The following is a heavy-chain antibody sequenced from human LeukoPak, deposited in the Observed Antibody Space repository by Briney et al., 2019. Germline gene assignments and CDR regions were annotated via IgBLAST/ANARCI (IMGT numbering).Heavy chain of an antibody. J-gene: IGHJ4*02. Sequence: GGSLRLSCAASGFTFRNAWMSWVRQAPGKGLEWVSTISGSGGGTYYADSVKGRFTLSRDNSMNTLYLQMNSLRAEDTAVYYCAKDVESGRSADYWGQGTLVTVSS. CDR1: GFTFRNAW. CDR2: ISGSGGGT. CDR3: AKDVESGRSADY. D-gene: IGHD3-10*01. V-gene: IGHV3-23*01.